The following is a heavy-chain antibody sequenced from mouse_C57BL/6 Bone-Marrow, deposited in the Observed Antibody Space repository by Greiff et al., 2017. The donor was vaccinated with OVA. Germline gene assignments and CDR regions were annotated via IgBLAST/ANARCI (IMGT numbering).Heavy chain of an antibody. Sequence: EVQLVESGGDLVKPGGSLKLSCAASGFTFSSYGMSWVRQTPDKRLEWVATISSGGSYTYYPDSVKGRFTISRDNAKNTLYLQMSSLKSEDTAMYYCERLGRNSSGRYAMDYWGQGTSVTVSS. D-gene: IGHD3-2*02. V-gene: IGHV5-6*01. CDR1: GFTFSSYG. CDR2: ISSGGSYT. J-gene: IGHJ4*01. CDR3: ERLGRNSSGRYAMDY.